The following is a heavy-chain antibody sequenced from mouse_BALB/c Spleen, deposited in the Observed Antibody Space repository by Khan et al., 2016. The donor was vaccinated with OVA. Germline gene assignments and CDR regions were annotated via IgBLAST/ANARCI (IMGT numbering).Heavy chain of an antibody. Sequence: EVQLQESGPGLVKPSQSLSLTCTVTGYSITSEYAWNWIRQFPGNKLDWMGYINYNGNTRFNPSLKSRSSITRDTSKNQFFLQLNSVTTEDTATYYCARKDYYDYDPFPYWGQGTLVTVSA. V-gene: IGHV3-2*02. CDR2: INYNGNT. D-gene: IGHD2-4*01. CDR1: GYSITSEYA. CDR3: ARKDYYDYDPFPY. J-gene: IGHJ3*01.